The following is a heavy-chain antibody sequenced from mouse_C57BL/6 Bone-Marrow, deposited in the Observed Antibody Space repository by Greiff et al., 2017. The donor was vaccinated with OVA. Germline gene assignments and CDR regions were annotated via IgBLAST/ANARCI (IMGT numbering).Heavy chain of an antibody. CDR1: GYTFTSYW. Sequence: VQLQQSGTVLARPGASVKMSCKTSGYTFTSYWMHWVKQRPGQGLEWIGAIYPGNSDTSYNQKFKGKAKLTAVTSASTAYMELSSLTNEDSAVYYCTKDSYYGSSYGYWGQGTTLTVSS. D-gene: IGHD1-1*01. J-gene: IGHJ2*01. CDR3: TKDSYYGSSYGY. CDR2: IYPGNSDT. V-gene: IGHV1-5*01.